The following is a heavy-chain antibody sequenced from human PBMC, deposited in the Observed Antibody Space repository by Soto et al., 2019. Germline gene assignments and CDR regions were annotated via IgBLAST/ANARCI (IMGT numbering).Heavy chain of an antibody. CDR2: IIPIFGTA. J-gene: IGHJ5*02. Sequence: ASVKVSCKASGGTFSSYAISWVRQAPGQGLEWMGGIIPIFGTANYAQKFQGRVTITADESTSTAYMELSSLRSEDTAVYYCARVKAPGSSSSGNWFDPWGQGTLVTVSS. CDR3: ARVKAPGSSSSGNWFDP. V-gene: IGHV1-69*13. CDR1: GGTFSSYA. D-gene: IGHD6-13*01.